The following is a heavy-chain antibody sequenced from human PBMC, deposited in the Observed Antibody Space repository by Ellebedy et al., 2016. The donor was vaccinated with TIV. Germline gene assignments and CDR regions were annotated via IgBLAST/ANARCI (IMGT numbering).Heavy chain of an antibody. J-gene: IGHJ4*02. CDR3: VRGHYAGENY. D-gene: IGHD3-16*01. CDR2: IRNGGDA. CDR1: GLIVSNNY. V-gene: IGHV3-53*01. Sequence: GGSLRLXXAASGLIVSNNYMSWVRQAPGKGLEWVSVIRNGGDAYYADSVKGRFTISRDNSKNTLLLQMNSLRAEDTAVYYCVRGHYAGENYWGRGTLVTVSS.